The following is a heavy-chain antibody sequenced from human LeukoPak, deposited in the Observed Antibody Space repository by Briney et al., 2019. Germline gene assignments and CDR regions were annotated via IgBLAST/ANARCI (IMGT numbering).Heavy chain of an antibody. CDR2: INHSGST. V-gene: IGHV4-34*01. D-gene: IGHD1-7*01. Sequence: SETLSLTCAVYGGSFSGYYWSWIRQPPGKGLEWIGEINHSGSTNYNPSLKSRVTISVDTSKNQFSLKLSSVTAADTAVYYCARDGAGTTYNWFDPWGQGTLVTVPS. CDR1: GGSFSGYY. CDR3: ARDGAGTTYNWFDP. J-gene: IGHJ5*02.